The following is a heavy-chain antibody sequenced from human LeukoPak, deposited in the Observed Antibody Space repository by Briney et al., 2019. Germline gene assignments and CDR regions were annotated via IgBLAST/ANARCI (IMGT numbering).Heavy chain of an antibody. J-gene: IGHJ4*02. V-gene: IGHV3-23*01. Sequence: GGSLRLSCAASGFTFSSYAMSWVRQAPGKGREWVSAISGSGGSTYYADSVKGRFTISRDNSKNTLYLQMNSLRAEDTAVYYCAKDTRQWPTAWSYWGQGTLVTVSS. CDR2: ISGSGGST. D-gene: IGHD6-19*01. CDR1: GFTFSSYA. CDR3: AKDTRQWPTAWSY.